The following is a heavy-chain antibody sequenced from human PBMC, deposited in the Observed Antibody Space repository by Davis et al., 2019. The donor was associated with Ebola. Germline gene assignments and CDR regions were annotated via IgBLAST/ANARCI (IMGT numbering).Heavy chain of an antibody. D-gene: IGHD3-16*01. Sequence: ASVKVSCKASGYRFTTYGMHWVRQATGQGLEWMGWMNPKSGDAGSAQKFQGRVTMTRDTSTSTAYMELSSLRSDETAVYYCARGTRNGAAHYYYYALDVWGKGATVTVSS. CDR1: GYRFTTYG. V-gene: IGHV1-8*02. CDR2: MNPKSGDA. J-gene: IGHJ6*04. CDR3: ARGTRNGAAHYYYYALDV.